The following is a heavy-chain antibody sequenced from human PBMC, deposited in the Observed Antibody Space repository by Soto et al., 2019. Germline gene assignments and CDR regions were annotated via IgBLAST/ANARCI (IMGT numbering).Heavy chain of an antibody. D-gene: IGHD3-22*01. J-gene: IGHJ4*02. CDR3: ARSDHYYYDSSGYWDY. CDR1: GGSISSYY. V-gene: IGHV4-59*08. CDR2: IYYSGST. Sequence: SETLSLTCTVSGGSISSYYWSWIRQPPGKGLEWIGYIYYSGSTNYNPSLKSRVTISVDTSKNQFSLKLSSVTAADTAVYYCARSDHYYYDSSGYWDYWGQGTLVTVS.